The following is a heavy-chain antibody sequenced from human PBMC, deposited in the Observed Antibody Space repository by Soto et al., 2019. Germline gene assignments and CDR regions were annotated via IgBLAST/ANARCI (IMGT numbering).Heavy chain of an antibody. CDR1: GDTFSKST. D-gene: IGHD3-22*01. J-gene: IGHJ4*02. CDR2: FIPMLGTS. V-gene: IGHV1-69*08. Sequence: QVQLVQSGGEVKRPGSSVKVSCKASGDTFSKSTFSWVRQVPGQGLEWMGRFIPMLGTSNYAQKFQGRVTITADKSTSTVYMDLSSLTPEDTAVYDSASLDDDSSCNFDYWGQGTLVTVSS. CDR3: ASLDDDSSCNFDY.